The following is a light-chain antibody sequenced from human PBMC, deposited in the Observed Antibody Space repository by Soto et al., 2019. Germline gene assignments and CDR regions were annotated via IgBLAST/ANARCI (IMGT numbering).Light chain of an antibody. V-gene: IGLV2-11*01. Sequence: QSALTQPRSVSGSPGQSVTISCTGTRSDVGGYAYISWYQQHPGKVPKLIIYDVSKRPSGVPDRFSGSKSGNTASLTISGLQAEDQADYCCCSYAGSYTWVFGGGTKLTVL. CDR1: RSDVGGYAY. J-gene: IGLJ3*02. CDR3: CSYAGSYTWV. CDR2: DVS.